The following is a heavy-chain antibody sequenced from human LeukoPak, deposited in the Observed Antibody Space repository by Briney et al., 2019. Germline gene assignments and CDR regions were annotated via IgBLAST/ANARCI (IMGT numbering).Heavy chain of an antibody. V-gene: IGHV3-49*04. Sequence: GWSLRLSCTTSGFNFGDHAMTWVRQAPGKGLEWVGFIRSKAYRGTTEYAASVKGRFTISSDDSKSVVYLQMNSLKSEDTAVYYCSRGPIQLWVHNGVDVWGQGTTVTVSS. D-gene: IGHD5-18*01. CDR2: IRSKAYRGTT. J-gene: IGHJ6*02. CDR3: SRGPIQLWVHNGVDV. CDR1: GFNFGDHA.